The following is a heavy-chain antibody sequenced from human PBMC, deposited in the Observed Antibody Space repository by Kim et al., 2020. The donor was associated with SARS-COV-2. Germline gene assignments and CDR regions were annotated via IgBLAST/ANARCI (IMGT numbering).Heavy chain of an antibody. CDR3: AREANGGNIGFDH. D-gene: IGHD2-15*01. Sequence: GGSLRLSCEASGFTFDDFGMAWVRQVPGKGLEWVSGINWNGVSTGYGDSFSGRFNISRDNAKNSLFLQMTSLRAEDTAIYFCAREANGGNIGFDHWGQGTLVSVSS. CDR2: INWNGVST. V-gene: IGHV3-20*04. J-gene: IGHJ3*01. CDR1: GFTFDDFG.